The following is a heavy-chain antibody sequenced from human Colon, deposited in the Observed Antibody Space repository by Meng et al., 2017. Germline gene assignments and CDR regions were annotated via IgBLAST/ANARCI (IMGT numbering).Heavy chain of an antibody. CDR2: IYYSGST. D-gene: IGHD4-17*01. CDR1: GGSISSGDYY. CDR3: ARDRKHYGERGWFDP. J-gene: IGHJ5*02. V-gene: IGHV4-30-4*01. Sequence: QVQLQESRPGPVQPSQTLSPTCTVSGGSISSGDYYWSWIRQPPGKGLEWIGYIYYSGSTYSNASLKSRVTISIDRSKNQFSLKLSSVTAADTAVYYCARDRKHYGERGWFDPWGQGTLVTVSS.